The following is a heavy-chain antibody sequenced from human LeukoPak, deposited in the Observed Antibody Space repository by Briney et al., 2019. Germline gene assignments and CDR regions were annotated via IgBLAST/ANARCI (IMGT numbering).Heavy chain of an antibody. CDR2: ISPSSGST. J-gene: IGHJ6*02. CDR3: ARPIDLTTVTYGMDV. D-gene: IGHD4-17*01. Sequence: ASVKVSCKASGYTFTGYYIHWVRQAPGQGLEWMGIISPSSGSTNYAQKFQGRVTMTRDTSTSTVYMELSSLRSEDTAVYYCARPIDLTTVTYGMDVWGQGTTVTVSS. CDR1: GYTFTGYY. V-gene: IGHV1-46*01.